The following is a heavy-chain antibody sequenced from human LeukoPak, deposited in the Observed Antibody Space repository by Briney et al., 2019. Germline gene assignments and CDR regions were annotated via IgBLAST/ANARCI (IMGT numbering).Heavy chain of an antibody. CDR2: IIGSGVIT. CDR3: AKDQSAIYLRGAFDV. CDR1: GFNFSTHA. D-gene: IGHD1-26*01. V-gene: IGHV3-23*01. J-gene: IGHJ3*01. Sequence: GGSLRLSCTASGFNFSTHALSWVRQAPGKGLEWVSGIIGSGVITMDADSVKGRFTISRDNSKNTLYLQMNSLRAEDTAVYYCAKDQSAIYLRGAFDVWGQGTTVTVSS.